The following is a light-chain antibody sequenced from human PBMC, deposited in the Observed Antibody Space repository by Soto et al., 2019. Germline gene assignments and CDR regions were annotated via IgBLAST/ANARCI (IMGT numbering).Light chain of an antibody. CDR3: NSFTTTNTYV. Sequence: QSALTQPASVSGSPGQSITISCTGASSDVGGFAHVSWYQQHPGKVPRLLIYDVSSRPSGVSDRFSGSKSGNTASLTISGLQAEDEADYYCNSFTTTNTYVFGTGTKLTVL. J-gene: IGLJ1*01. CDR2: DVS. CDR1: SSDVGGFAH. V-gene: IGLV2-14*03.